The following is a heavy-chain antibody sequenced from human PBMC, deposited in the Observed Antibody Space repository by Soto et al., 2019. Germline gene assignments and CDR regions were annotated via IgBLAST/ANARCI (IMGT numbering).Heavy chain of an antibody. V-gene: IGHV1-18*01. CDR2: ISAYNGNT. Sequence: QVQLVQSGAEVKKPGASVKVSCKASGYTFTSYGISWVRQAPGQGLEWMGWISAYNGNTNYAQKLQGRVTMTTDTSTSTAYMELRSLRSDDTAVYYCAIPTYYYHSSGPSNDAFDIWGQGTMVTVSS. CDR3: AIPTYYYHSSGPSNDAFDI. CDR1: GYTFTSYG. D-gene: IGHD3-22*01. J-gene: IGHJ3*02.